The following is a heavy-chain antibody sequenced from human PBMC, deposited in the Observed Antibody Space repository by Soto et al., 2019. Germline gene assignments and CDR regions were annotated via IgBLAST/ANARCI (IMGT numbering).Heavy chain of an antibody. D-gene: IGHD3-10*01. CDR3: ARDHYYGSGSYNYFDY. CDR2: INAGNGNT. CDR1: GYTFTSYT. Sequence: QVQLVQSGAEVKKPGASVKVSCKASGYTFTSYTIHWVRQAPGQRLEWMGWINAGNGNTKYSQKFQGRVTITRDTSASTAYMELSSLRSEDTAVYYCARDHYYGSGSYNYFDYWGQGTLVTVSS. V-gene: IGHV1-3*01. J-gene: IGHJ4*02.